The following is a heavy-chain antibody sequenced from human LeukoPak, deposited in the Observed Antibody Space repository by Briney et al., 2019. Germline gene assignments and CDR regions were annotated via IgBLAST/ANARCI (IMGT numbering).Heavy chain of an antibody. CDR2: IYYSGST. CDR3: ARDTRPYVDTAVYYYYMDV. D-gene: IGHD5-18*01. Sequence: KPSETLSLTCTVSGGSISSSSYYWGWIRQPPGKGLEWIGSIYYSGSTYYNPSLKSRVTISVDTSKNQFSLKLSSVTAADTAVYYCARDTRPYVDTAVYYYYMDVWGKGTTVTVSS. J-gene: IGHJ6*03. V-gene: IGHV4-39*07. CDR1: GGSISSSSYY.